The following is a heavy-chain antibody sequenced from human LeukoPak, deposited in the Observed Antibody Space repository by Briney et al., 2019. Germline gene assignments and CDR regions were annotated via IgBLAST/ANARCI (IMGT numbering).Heavy chain of an antibody. J-gene: IGHJ4*02. CDR2: ISYDGSTK. CDR3: ARATRLGIFDY. CDR1: GFPFSNYA. D-gene: IGHD7-27*01. Sequence: GRSLRLSCAASGFPFSNYAMHWVRQAPGKGLEWVAVISYDGSTKYYADSVKGRFTISRDNSKNTLYVQMNSLRAEDTAVYYCARATRLGIFDYWGQGTLATVSS. V-gene: IGHV3-30*01.